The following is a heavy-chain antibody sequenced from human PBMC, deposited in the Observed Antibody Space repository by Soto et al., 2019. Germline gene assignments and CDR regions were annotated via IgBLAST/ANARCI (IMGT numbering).Heavy chain of an antibody. Sequence: QVKLVQSGAEVKKPGASVKVSCKASGYTFTSYGISWVRQAPGQGLEWMGWISAYNGNTNYAQKLQGRVTMTTDTSTSTAYMELRSLRSDETAGYYFARGGQNGYYDSRAMVDYWGQGTLVTVSS. CDR2: ISAYNGNT. J-gene: IGHJ4*02. V-gene: IGHV1-18*01. CDR3: ARGGQNGYYDSRAMVDY. D-gene: IGHD3-22*01. CDR1: GYTFTSYG.